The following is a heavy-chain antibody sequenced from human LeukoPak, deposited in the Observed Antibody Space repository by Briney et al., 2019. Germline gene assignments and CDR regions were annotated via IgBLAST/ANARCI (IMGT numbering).Heavy chain of an antibody. J-gene: IGHJ4*02. Sequence: SETLSLTCAVYGGSFSDYYWSWIRQPPGKGLEWIGEINHSGSTNYNPSLKSRVTISVGTSKNQFSLKLSSVTAADTALYYCARGTPMATNYYFDYWGQGTLVTVSS. CDR2: INHSGST. D-gene: IGHD5-18*01. CDR3: ARGTPMATNYYFDY. CDR1: GGSFSDYY. V-gene: IGHV4-34*01.